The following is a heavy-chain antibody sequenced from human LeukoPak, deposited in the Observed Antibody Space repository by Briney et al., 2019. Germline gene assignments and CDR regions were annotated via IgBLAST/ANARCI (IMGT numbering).Heavy chain of an antibody. J-gene: IGHJ4*02. Sequence: PGGSLRLSCAASGFTFSSYWMHWARQAPGKGLVWVSRINGDGSSTIYADSVKGRFTISRDNAKNTLFLQMNSLRAEDTAVYYCARWWLRSGDYWGQGTLVTVSS. CDR2: INGDGSST. V-gene: IGHV3-74*01. CDR3: ARWWLRSGDY. D-gene: IGHD5-12*01. CDR1: GFTFSSYW.